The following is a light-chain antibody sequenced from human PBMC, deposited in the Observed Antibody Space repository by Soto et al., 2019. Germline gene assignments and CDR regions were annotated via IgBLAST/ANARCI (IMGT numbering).Light chain of an antibody. V-gene: IGKV3-15*01. Sequence: EMVMTQSPATLSVSPGERATLSCRASQNVSSKLAWYQEKPGQAPRLLIYGASARATGIPARFSGSGSGTEFTLTISSLQSEDFAVYYCQQYNNWPWTFGQGTKVEIK. J-gene: IGKJ1*01. CDR3: QQYNNWPWT. CDR2: GAS. CDR1: QNVSSK.